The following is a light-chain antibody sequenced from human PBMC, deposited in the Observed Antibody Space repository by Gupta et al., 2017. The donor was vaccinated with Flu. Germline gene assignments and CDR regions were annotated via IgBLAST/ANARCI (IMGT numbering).Light chain of an antibody. J-gene: IGKJ2*01. CDR1: QSVSSY. Sequence: EIVLTQSPATLSLSPGERATLSCRASQSVSSYLAWSQQKPGQAPRLLIYDASNRATGIPARFSGSGSGTDVTLTISSREPEDYAVYYCQQRSNWPPYTFGQGTKLEIK. CDR2: DAS. CDR3: QQRSNWPPYT. V-gene: IGKV3-11*01.